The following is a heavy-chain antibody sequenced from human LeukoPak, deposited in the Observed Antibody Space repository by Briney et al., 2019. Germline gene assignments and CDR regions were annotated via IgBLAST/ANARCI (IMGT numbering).Heavy chain of an antibody. J-gene: IGHJ5*02. V-gene: IGHV4-4*07. CDR2: IYTSGST. CDR1: GGSISSYY. Sequence: SETLSLTCTVSGGSISSYYWSWIRQPAGKGLEWIGRIYTSGSTNYNPSLKSRVTMSVDTSKNQFSLKLSSVTAADTAVYYCARVRFYCSSTSCYRFDPWGQGTLVTVSS. D-gene: IGHD2-2*02. CDR3: ARVRFYCSSTSCYRFDP.